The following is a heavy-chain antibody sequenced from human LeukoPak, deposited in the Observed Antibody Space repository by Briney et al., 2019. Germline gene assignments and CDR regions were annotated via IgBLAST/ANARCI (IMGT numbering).Heavy chain of an antibody. V-gene: IGHV3-21*01. CDR3: ARDRQDAFDI. Sequence: GGSLRLSCAASGFTVSSSYMSWVRRAPGKGLEWVSSISSSSSYIYYADSVKGRFTISRDNAKNSLYLQMNSLRAEDTAVYYCARDRQDAFDIWGQGTMVTVSS. J-gene: IGHJ3*02. CDR2: ISSSSSYI. CDR1: GFTVSSSY.